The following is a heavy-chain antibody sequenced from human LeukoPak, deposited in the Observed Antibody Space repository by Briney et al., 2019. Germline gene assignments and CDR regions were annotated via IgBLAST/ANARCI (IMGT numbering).Heavy chain of an antibody. V-gene: IGHV3-23*01. J-gene: IGHJ4*02. D-gene: IGHD2-15*01. Sequence: GGSLSLSCAASGFTFSNYAMTWVRQVPGKGLEWVSGVTGSDGSTDYADSVKGRFTISRDNSKDTLYLQMNSLTDADTAIYFCARCYCSGGSCYYFDSWGQGTLATVSS. CDR2: VTGSDGST. CDR3: ARCYCSGGSCYYFDS. CDR1: GFTFSNYA.